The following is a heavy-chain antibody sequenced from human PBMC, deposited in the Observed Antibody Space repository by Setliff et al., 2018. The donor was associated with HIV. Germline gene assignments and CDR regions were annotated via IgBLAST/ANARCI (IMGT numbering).Heavy chain of an antibody. CDR3: ARGGGPTIAYYD. D-gene: IGHD3-3*01. V-gene: IGHV4-34*01. CDR2: INPSGSP. CDR1: GGSLSSYY. J-gene: IGHJ4*02. Sequence: PSETLSLTCDGYGGSLSSYYWTWIRQAPGKGLEWIGEINPSGSPDYNPSLKSRVTISVDTSRKQSSLKLKSVTVADTAVYFCARGGGPTIAYYDWGQGTLVTVSS.